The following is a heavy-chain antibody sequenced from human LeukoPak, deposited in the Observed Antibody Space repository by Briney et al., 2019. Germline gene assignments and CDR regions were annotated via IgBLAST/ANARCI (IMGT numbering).Heavy chain of an antibody. V-gene: IGHV4-34*01. J-gene: IGHJ3*02. CDR2: INHSGST. Sequence: SETLSLTCAVYGGSFSGYYWSWIRQPPGKGLEWIGEINHSGSTNYNPSLKSRVTISVDTSKNQFSLKLSSVTAADTAVYYCARESGVVVVPAAPFTAFDIWGQGTMVTVSS. D-gene: IGHD2-2*01. CDR3: ARESGVVVVPAAPFTAFDI. CDR1: GGSFSGYY.